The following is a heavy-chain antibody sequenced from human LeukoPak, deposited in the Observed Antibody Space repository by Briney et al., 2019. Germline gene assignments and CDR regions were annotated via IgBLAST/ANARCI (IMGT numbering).Heavy chain of an antibody. CDR2: INHNRPNT. CDR3: AREMRPATTTLLAY. V-gene: IGHV1-2*02. J-gene: IGHJ4*02. D-gene: IGHD1-1*01. CDR1: VPILAAHW. Sequence: ASVKLSFKTSVPILAAHWIHLVRQPPGQGLEWMGFINHNRPNTHYAQKFKRRVTMAREPSISTAYLELSRRTPDDTAVYYCAREMRPATTTLLAYWGQRTLGTVSS.